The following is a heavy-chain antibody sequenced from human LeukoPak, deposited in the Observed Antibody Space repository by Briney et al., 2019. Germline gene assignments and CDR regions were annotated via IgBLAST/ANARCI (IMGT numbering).Heavy chain of an antibody. D-gene: IGHD5/OR15-5a*01. CDR1: GFTFSSYA. CDR2: ITGSTYSTYI. J-gene: IGHJ3*01. Sequence: GGSLRLSCAASGFTFSSYAMHWVRQAPGKGLEWVASITGSTYSTYIYYADSVKGRFTISRDNAKNSLYLQMNSLRVEDTAVYYCARARGAASVSIWGLSGFDVWGQGTIVTVSS. CDR3: ARARGAASVSIWGLSGFDV. V-gene: IGHV3-21*01.